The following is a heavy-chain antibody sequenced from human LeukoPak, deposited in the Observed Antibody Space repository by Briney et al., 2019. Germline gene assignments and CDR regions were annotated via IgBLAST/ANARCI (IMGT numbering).Heavy chain of an antibody. CDR2: MYTSGST. V-gene: IGHV4-61*02. J-gene: IGHJ6*02. CDR3: AREGQLVALNYYYYYTMDV. CDR1: GGSINSGTYY. Sequence: SQTLSLTCTVSGGSINSGTYYWTWIRQPAGKGLEWIGRMYTSGSTNYNPSLKGRVTMSVDTSKNQFSLKLGSVTAADTAVYYCAREGQLVALNYYYYYTMDVWGQGTTVTVSS. D-gene: IGHD6-6*01.